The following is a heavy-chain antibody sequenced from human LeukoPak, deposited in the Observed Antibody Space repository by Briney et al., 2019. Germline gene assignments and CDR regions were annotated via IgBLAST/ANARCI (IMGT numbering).Heavy chain of an antibody. J-gene: IGHJ4*02. CDR3: ARQARVYYYDSSGYSIDY. Sequence: SETLSLTCTVSGGSISSSSYYWGWIRQPPGKGLEWIGSIYYSGSTYYNPSLKSRVTISVDTSKNQFSLKLSSVTAADTAVYYCARQARVYYYDSSGYSIDYWGQGTLVTVSS. CDR1: GGSISSSSYY. V-gene: IGHV4-39*01. CDR2: IYYSGST. D-gene: IGHD3-22*01.